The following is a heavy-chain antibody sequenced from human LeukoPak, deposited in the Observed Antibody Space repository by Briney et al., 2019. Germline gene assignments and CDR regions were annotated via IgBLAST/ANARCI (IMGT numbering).Heavy chain of an antibody. J-gene: IGHJ4*02. CDR2: IWYDGSNK. Sequence: PGRSLRLSCAASGFTFSSYGMHWVRQALGKGLEWVAVIWYDGSNKYYADSVKGRFTISRDNSKNTLYLQMNSLRAEDTAVYYCAREGYYDSSASFDYWGQGTLVTVSS. CDR1: GFTFSSYG. D-gene: IGHD3-22*01. CDR3: AREGYYDSSASFDY. V-gene: IGHV3-33*01.